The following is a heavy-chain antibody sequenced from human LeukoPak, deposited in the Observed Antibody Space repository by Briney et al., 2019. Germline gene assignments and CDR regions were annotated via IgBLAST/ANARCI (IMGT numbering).Heavy chain of an antibody. CDR1: GFTFSSYS. J-gene: IGHJ4*02. CDR2: ISSSSSYI. D-gene: IGHD1-26*01. V-gene: IGHV3-21*01. CDR3: ARGAGWGATEDY. Sequence: GGSLRLSCAASGFTFSSYSMNWVRQAPGKGLEWVSSISSSSSYIYYADSVKGRFTISRDNAKNSLYLQMNSLRAEDTAVYYCARGAGWGATEDYWGQGTLVTVSS.